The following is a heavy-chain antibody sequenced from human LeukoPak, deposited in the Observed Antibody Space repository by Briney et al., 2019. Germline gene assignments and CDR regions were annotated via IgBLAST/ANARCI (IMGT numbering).Heavy chain of an antibody. J-gene: IGHJ3*02. Sequence: GRSLRLSCAASGFTFSSCGMHWVRQAPGKGLEWVAVIWYDGSNKYYADSVKGRFTISRDNSKNTLYLQMNSLRAEDTAVYYCAKGPDYYDSSGLLNAFDIWGQGTMVTVSS. V-gene: IGHV3-33*06. CDR1: GFTFSSCG. D-gene: IGHD3-22*01. CDR2: IWYDGSNK. CDR3: AKGPDYYDSSGLLNAFDI.